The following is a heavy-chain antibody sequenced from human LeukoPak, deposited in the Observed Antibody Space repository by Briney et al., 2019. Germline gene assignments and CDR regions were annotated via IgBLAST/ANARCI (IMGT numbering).Heavy chain of an antibody. CDR2: IIPIFGTA. J-gene: IGHJ6*03. D-gene: IGHD3-10*01. CDR3: ARAMVRGVISYYYHYMDV. Sequence: SVKVSCKASGGTFSSYAISWVRQAPRQGLEWMGRIIPIFGTANYAQKFQGRVTITTDESTSTAYMELSSLRSEDTAVYYCARAMVRGVISYYYHYMDVWGKGTTVTVSS. CDR1: GGTFSSYA. V-gene: IGHV1-69*05.